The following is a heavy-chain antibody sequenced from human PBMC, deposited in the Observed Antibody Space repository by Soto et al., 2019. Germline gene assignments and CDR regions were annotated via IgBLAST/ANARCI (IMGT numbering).Heavy chain of an antibody. CDR2: IWYDGSNK. J-gene: IGHJ3*02. D-gene: IGHD5-18*01. CDR1: GFTFSSYG. V-gene: IGHV3-33*01. Sequence: QVQLVESGGGVVQPGRSLRLSCAASGFTFSSYGMHWVRQAPGKGLEWVAVIWYDGSNKYYADSVKGRFTISRDNSKNTLYLQMNSLRAEDTAVYYCARDRLGYSYGYGAFDIWGQGTMVTFSS. CDR3: ARDRLGYSYGYGAFDI.